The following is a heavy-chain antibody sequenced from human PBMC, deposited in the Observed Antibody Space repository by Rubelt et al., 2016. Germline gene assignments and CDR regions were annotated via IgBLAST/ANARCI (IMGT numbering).Heavy chain of an antibody. D-gene: IGHD5-24*01. Sequence: EVQLVESGGGLIQPGGSLRLSCAASGFTFSDYNINWVRQAPGKGLEWVSTISRSGATKYYADSVKGRFTISRGNSKNTLHLQMDSLGGEDTATYYCAKDHSRDGPGAWGQGTLVTVSS. CDR2: ISRSGATK. CDR3: AKDHSRDGPGA. J-gene: IGHJ5*02. CDR1: GFTFSDYN. V-gene: IGHV3-23*04.